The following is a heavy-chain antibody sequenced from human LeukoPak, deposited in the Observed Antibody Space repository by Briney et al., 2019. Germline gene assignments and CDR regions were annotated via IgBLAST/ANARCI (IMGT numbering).Heavy chain of an antibody. J-gene: IGHJ4*02. Sequence: SETLSLTCTVSGGSISSYYWSWIRQPPGKGLELIGYMYYSGSTNYNPSLKSRVTISVDTSKNQFSLKLSSVTAADTAVYYCARASYGSSAIFDYWGQGTLVTVSS. CDR3: ARASYGSSAIFDY. V-gene: IGHV4-59*01. CDR2: MYYSGST. CDR1: GGSISSYY. D-gene: IGHD6-6*01.